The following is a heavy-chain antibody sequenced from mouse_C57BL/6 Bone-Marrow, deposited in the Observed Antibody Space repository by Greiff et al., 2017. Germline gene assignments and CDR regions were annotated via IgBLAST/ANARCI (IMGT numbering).Heavy chain of an antibody. CDR1: GYTFTSYG. D-gene: IGHD1-1*01. J-gene: IGHJ2*01. CDR3: AGTYYYGSSYLDY. CDR2: IYPRSGNN. V-gene: IGHV1-81*01. Sequence: VKLQQSGAELARPGASVKLSCKASGYTFTSYGISWVKQRTGQGLEWIGEIYPRSGNNYYNEKFKGKATLTADKSSSTAYMELPSLTSEDAAVYFCAGTYYYGSSYLDYWGRGTTLTVSS.